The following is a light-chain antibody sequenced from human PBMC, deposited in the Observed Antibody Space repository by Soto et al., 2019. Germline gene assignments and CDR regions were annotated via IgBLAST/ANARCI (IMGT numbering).Light chain of an antibody. CDR1: QSISSW. CDR3: QQYNSYPWT. J-gene: IGKJ1*01. V-gene: IGKV1-5*01. Sequence: DIQMTQSPSTLSASVGDRVTITCRASQSISSWLGWYQQKPGKAPKLLIYDASSLESGVPSRFSGSGSGTEFTVTISSLQSDDFATYYCQQYNSYPWTFGQGTKVEIK. CDR2: DAS.